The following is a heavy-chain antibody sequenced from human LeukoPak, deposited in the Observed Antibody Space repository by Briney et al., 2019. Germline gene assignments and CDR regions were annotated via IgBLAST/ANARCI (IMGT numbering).Heavy chain of an antibody. D-gene: IGHD6-6*01. CDR2: FDPEDGET. V-gene: IGHV1-24*01. Sequence: ASVKVSGKVSGYTLTELSMPWVRQAPGKGLEWMEGFDPEDGETIYAQKFQGRVTMTEDTSTDTAYMELSSLRSEDTAVYYCAALMSIAARPAYYYYYMDVWGKGTTVTVSS. CDR1: GYTLTELS. J-gene: IGHJ6*03. CDR3: AALMSIAARPAYYYYYMDV.